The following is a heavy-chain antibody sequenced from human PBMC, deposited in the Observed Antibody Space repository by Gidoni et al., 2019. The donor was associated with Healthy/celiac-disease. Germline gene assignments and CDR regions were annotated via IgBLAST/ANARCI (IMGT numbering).Heavy chain of an antibody. J-gene: IGHJ4*02. CDR1: GFTSSCYG. CDR3: AKDLAGRAAARPLDY. D-gene: IGHD6-6*01. CDR2: ISYDGSNK. V-gene: IGHV3-30*18. Sequence: QVQLVESGGGVVQPGRSLRLSCAAPGFTSSCYGMHWVRQAPGKGLEWVAVISYDGSNKNYADSVKGRFTISRDNSKNTLYLQMNSLRAEDTAVYYCAKDLAGRAAARPLDYWGQGTLVTVSS.